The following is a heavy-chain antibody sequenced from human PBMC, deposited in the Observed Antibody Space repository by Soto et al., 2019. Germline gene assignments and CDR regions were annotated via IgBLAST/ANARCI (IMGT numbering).Heavy chain of an antibody. D-gene: IGHD2-21*02. CDR2: INGGNGNT. V-gene: IGHV1-3*01. Sequence: ASVKVSCKASGYTFTNYGLSWVRQAPGQRLEWMGWINGGNGNTKYAEKFQGRVTITRDTSASTAYMELSSLRYEDTAVYYCARSIVVVTALDYWGQGTLVTV. CDR3: ARSIVVVTALDY. CDR1: GYTFTNYG. J-gene: IGHJ4*02.